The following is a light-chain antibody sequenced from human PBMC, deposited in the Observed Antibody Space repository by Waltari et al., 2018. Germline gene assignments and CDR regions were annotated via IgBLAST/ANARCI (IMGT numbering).Light chain of an antibody. J-gene: IGKJ4*01. V-gene: IGKV3-20*01. CDR3: LQSEISFPLS. CDR1: QSVSRF. Sequence: EIVLTQSPGTLSLSPGERATLSCRASQSVSRFLAWFQQNTGQAPRLLIYGASTRATGIPDRFSGSGSGTDFTLTISRLDPEDFAAYYCLQSEISFPLSFGGGTKVEIK. CDR2: GAS.